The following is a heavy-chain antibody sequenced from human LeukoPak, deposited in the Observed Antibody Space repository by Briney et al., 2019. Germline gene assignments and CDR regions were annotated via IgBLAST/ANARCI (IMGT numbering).Heavy chain of an antibody. V-gene: IGHV4-4*02. CDR2: VSLAGQT. CDR3: ASGPYCSGGSCYSGGIGETAFSYFDY. J-gene: IGHJ4*02. CDR1: GGSISNTNW. Sequence: SETLSLTCDVSGGSISNTNWWSWVRQPPGQGLEWIGEVSLAGQTNYNPSLNGRVTISVDTSKNQFSLKLSSVTAADTAVYYCASGPYCSGGSCYSGGIGETAFSYFDYWGQGTLVTVSS. D-gene: IGHD2-15*01.